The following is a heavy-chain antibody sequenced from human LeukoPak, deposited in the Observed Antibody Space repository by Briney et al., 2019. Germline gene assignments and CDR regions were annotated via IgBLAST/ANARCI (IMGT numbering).Heavy chain of an antibody. Sequence: PGGSLRLSCAASGFTFDDYAMHWVRQAPGKGLEWVPGISWNSGSIGYADSVKGRFTISRDNAKNSLYLQMNSLRAEDTALYYCAKDRAAMVLTNWFDPWGQGTLVTVSS. J-gene: IGHJ5*02. CDR1: GFTFDDYA. CDR2: ISWNSGSI. V-gene: IGHV3-9*01. D-gene: IGHD5-18*01. CDR3: AKDRAAMVLTNWFDP.